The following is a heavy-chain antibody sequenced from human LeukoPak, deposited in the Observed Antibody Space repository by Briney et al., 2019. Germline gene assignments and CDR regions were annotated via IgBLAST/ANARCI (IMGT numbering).Heavy chain of an antibody. CDR1: GGSISSYY. J-gene: IGHJ6*03. CDR2: IYTSGST. D-gene: IGHD3-3*01. V-gene: IGHV4-4*07. Sequence: PSETLSLTCTVSGGSISSYYWSWIRQPAGKGLEWIGRIYTSGSTNYNPSLKSRVTMSVDTSKNQFSLKLSSVTAADTAVYYCARDRLDYDFWSIGYYYYYMDVWGKGTTVTVSS. CDR3: ARDRLDYDFWSIGYYYYYMDV.